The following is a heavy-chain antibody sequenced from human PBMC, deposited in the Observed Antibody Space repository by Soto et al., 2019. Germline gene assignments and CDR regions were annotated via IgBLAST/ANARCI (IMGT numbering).Heavy chain of an antibody. D-gene: IGHD2-15*01. CDR1: GGTFGSYA. Sequence: SVKVSCKASGGTFGSYAINWVRQAPGQGLECMGGIIPIFGTTNYAQKFQGRVTITADESTSTAYMELSSLRSEDAAVYYCARAAHCSGGSCYPYYFDCWGQGXLVTVSS. J-gene: IGHJ4*02. CDR3: ARAAHCSGGSCYPYYFDC. CDR2: IIPIFGTT. V-gene: IGHV1-69*13.